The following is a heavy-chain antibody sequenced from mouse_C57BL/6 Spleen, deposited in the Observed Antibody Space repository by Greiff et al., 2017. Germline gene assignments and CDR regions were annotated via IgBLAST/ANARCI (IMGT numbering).Heavy chain of an antibody. CDR3: ARVEVTGTGAMDY. CDR2: IDPSDSCT. D-gene: IGHD4-1*01. Sequence: QVQLQQPGAELVKPGASVKLSCKASGYTFTSYWMQWVKQRPGQGLEWIGEIDPSDSCTNYNQKFKGKATLTVDPSSSTAYMQLSSLTSEDSAVYYGARVEVTGTGAMDYWGQGTSVTVSS. CDR1: GYTFTSYW. J-gene: IGHJ4*01. V-gene: IGHV1-50*01.